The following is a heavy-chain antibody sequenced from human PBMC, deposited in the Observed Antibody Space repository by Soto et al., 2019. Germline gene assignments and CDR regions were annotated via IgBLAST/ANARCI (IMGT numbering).Heavy chain of an antibody. V-gene: IGHV4-34*01. J-gene: IGHJ4*02. D-gene: IGHD6-19*01. CDR2: INHSGST. CDR3: ARGPARFGYSSYYYFDY. CDR1: GGSFSGYY. Sequence: QVQLQQWGAGLLKPSETLSLTCAVYGGSFSGYYWSWIRQPPGKGLEWIGEINHSGSTNYNPSLKSRYTISVDTSKNQLSLKLSSVTAADTAVYYCARGPARFGYSSYYYFDYWGQGTLVTVSS.